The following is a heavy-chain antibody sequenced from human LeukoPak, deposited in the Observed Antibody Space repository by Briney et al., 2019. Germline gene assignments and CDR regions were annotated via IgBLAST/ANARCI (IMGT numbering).Heavy chain of an antibody. CDR1: GFNLRTYW. Sequence: GGSLRLSCAVTGFNLRTYWIHWVRHSPGRGLEWVARINGEGSRISYADSVRGRFTISRDDAKNTAYLQMNSLRAEDTALYYCARDPGYYYYGMDVWGQGTTVVVSS. J-gene: IGHJ6*02. CDR2: INGEGSRI. V-gene: IGHV3-74*01. CDR3: ARDPGYYYYGMDV.